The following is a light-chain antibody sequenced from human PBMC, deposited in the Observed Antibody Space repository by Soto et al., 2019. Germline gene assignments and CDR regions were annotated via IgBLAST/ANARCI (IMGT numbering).Light chain of an antibody. CDR3: QEYDRSRRYS. CDR1: ESVSTNY. Sequence: EIVLTQSPGTLSLSPGERATLSCRASESVSTNYLTWYQQKPGQAPRLLIYSASNRATAIPGRFSGSESGIACSRTISRQEPEDCIDYFGQEYDRSRRYSFGQGTKLDIK. V-gene: IGKV3-20*01. J-gene: IGKJ2*01. CDR2: SAS.